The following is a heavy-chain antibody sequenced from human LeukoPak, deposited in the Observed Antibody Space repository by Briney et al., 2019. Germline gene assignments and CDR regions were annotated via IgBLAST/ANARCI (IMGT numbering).Heavy chain of an antibody. J-gene: IGHJ4*02. D-gene: IGHD6-19*01. Sequence: PGGSLRLSCAASGFTFSSYAMSWVRQAPGKGLEWVSAISGSGGSTYYADSGKGRLTIPRDNSKNTLYLQMKSLRAEDTAVYYCAKESSSQWLVRLLDYWGQGTLVTVSS. CDR2: ISGSGGST. CDR3: AKESSSQWLVRLLDY. CDR1: GFTFSSYA. V-gene: IGHV3-23*01.